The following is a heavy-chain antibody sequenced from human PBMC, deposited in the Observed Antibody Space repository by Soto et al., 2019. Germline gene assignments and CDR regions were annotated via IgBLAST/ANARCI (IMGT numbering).Heavy chain of an antibody. CDR1: GYTFTGYY. J-gene: IGHJ6*01. V-gene: IGHV1-2*02. D-gene: IGHD2-2*01. Sequence: QVQLVQSGADVKTPGASVRVSCKASGYTFTGYYVHWVREAPGQGLEWMGWINPETGGTSYAQKFQGRVTLSRDTPINTAYLELSRLRFDDAAVYFCARERYQVISDGMDVW. CDR3: ARERYQVISDGMDV. CDR2: INPETGGT.